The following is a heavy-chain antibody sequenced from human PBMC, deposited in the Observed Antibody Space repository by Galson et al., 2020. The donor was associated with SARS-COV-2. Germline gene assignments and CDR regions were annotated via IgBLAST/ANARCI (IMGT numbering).Heavy chain of an antibody. CDR3: ARQGVNMIVLVTVPGWYFDL. J-gene: IGHJ2*01. D-gene: IGHD3-22*01. CDR1: GYSVSTTNY. V-gene: IGHV4-38-2*02. Sequence: SETLSLTCTVSGYSVSTTNYWGWVRQPPGRGLEWLGSVYPSGTTYYNPSLKSRVTISVDTSKNQFSPRLDSVTAADMALYYCARQGVNMIVLVTVPGWYFDLWGRGTLVTVSS. CDR2: VYPSGTT.